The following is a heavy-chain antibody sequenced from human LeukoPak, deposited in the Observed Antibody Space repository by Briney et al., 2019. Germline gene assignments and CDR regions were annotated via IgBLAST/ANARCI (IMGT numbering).Heavy chain of an antibody. J-gene: IGHJ4*02. CDR3: AGDRAAMVEL. CDR2: IVVGSGNT. V-gene: IGHV1-58*02. CDR1: GFTFTSSA. D-gene: IGHD5-18*01. Sequence: SVKVSCKASGFTFTSSAMQWVRQARGQRLEWIGLIVVGSGNTNYAQKFQERVTITRDMSTSTAYMELSSLRYEDTGVYYCAGDRAAMVELWGRGTLVSVSS.